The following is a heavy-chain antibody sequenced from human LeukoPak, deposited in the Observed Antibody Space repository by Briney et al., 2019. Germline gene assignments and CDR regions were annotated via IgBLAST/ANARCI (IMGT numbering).Heavy chain of an antibody. D-gene: IGHD3-16*02. CDR3: ARSLNDYVWGSYRPDAFDI. CDR2: ISAYNGNT. J-gene: IGHJ3*02. CDR1: GYTFTSYG. Sequence: GASVKVSCKASGYTFTSYGASWVRQAPGQGLEWMGWISAYNGNTNYTQKFQGRVTMTTDTSTSTAYMELRSLRSDDTAVYYCARSLNDYVWGSYRPDAFDIWGQGTMVTVSS. V-gene: IGHV1-18*01.